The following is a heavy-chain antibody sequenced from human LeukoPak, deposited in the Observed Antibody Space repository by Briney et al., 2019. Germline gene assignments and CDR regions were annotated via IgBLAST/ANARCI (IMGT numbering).Heavy chain of an antibody. CDR3: ASHYAAAGTFDY. D-gene: IGHD6-13*01. CDR2: IYYSGST. J-gene: IGHJ4*02. CDR1: GGSISSDDYC. Sequence: SQTLSLTCSVSGGSISSDDYCWNWIRQHPGKGLEWIGYIYYSGSTYYNPSLKSRVALSVDTSKNQFSLKLSSLTAADTAVYYCASHYAAAGTFDYWGQGTLVTVSS. V-gene: IGHV4-31*03.